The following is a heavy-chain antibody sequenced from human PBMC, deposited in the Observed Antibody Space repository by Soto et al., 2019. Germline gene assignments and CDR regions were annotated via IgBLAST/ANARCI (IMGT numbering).Heavy chain of an antibody. CDR3: ARYSERRTDLEY. J-gene: IGHJ4*02. D-gene: IGHD1-26*01. Sequence: QVQLLESGPGLVKPSETLSLTCSVSGGSINGYFWSWIRQPPGKVLEWIGWIHYSGSTLYNPSLKTRLTISLETSKNQFSLTLSSVTAADTAVYFCARYSERRTDLEYWGQGTLVTVSS. CDR2: IHYSGST. V-gene: IGHV4-59*01. CDR1: GGSINGYF.